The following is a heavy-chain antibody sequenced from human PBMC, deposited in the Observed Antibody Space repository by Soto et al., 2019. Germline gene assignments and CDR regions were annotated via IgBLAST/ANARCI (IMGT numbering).Heavy chain of an antibody. J-gene: IGHJ6*02. D-gene: IGHD4-17*01. V-gene: IGHV3-49*03. CDR3: ARELASSDNDDFSGMGA. CDR1: GFTFGDYT. Sequence: GGSLRLSCVASGFTFGDYTMSWFRQAPGGGLEWVSFIRSKAYGATTEYAASVKGRFTISRDDSKSIAYLQMNSLKSEDTAVYYCARELASSDNDDFSGMGAWGQGNTVTGSS. CDR2: IRSKAYGATT.